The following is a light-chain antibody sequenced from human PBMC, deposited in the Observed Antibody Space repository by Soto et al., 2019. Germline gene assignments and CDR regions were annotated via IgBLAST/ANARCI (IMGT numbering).Light chain of an antibody. Sequence: DIQMTQSPSSVSASVGDRVTIICRASQSISSWLAWYQQKPGKAPKLLIYKASSLESGDPSRFSGSGSGTEFTLTISSLQPDDFATYYCQQYNRDSTFGQGTKVDIK. CDR3: QQYNRDST. V-gene: IGKV1-5*03. J-gene: IGKJ1*01. CDR2: KAS. CDR1: QSISSW.